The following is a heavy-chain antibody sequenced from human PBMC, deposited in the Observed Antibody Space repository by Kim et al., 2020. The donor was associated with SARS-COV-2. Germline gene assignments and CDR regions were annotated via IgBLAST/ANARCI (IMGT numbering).Heavy chain of an antibody. Sequence: SVKVSCKASGGTFSSYAISWVRQAPGQGLEWMGGIIPIFGTANYAQKFQGRVTITADESTSTAYMELSSLRSEDTAVYYCARSEYSTINYSGFDYWGQGTLVTVSS. J-gene: IGHJ4*02. V-gene: IGHV1-69*13. CDR1: GGTFSSYA. CDR2: IIPIFGTA. CDR3: ARSEYSTINYSGFDY. D-gene: IGHD6-6*01.